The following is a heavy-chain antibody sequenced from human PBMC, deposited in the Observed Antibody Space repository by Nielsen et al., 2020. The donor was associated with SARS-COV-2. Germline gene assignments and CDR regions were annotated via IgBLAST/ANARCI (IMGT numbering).Heavy chain of an antibody. CDR3: ARVIFPSHKTPADY. V-gene: IGHV3-53*01. J-gene: IGHJ4*02. Sequence: VRQAPGKGLEWVSVIYSGGSTYYADSVKGRFTISRDNSKNTLYLQMNSLRAEDTAVYYCARVIFPSHKTPADYWGQGTLVTVSS. CDR2: IYSGGST.